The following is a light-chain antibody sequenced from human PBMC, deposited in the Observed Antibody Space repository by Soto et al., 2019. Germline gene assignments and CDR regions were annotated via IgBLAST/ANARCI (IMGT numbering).Light chain of an antibody. CDR1: QSINSN. V-gene: IGKV3-15*01. J-gene: IGKJ1*01. CDR2: GAF. Sequence: EIVMTQSPVTLSVSPGERATLSCRASQSINSNLAWYQQKPGQAPSLLIYGAFTRATGIPARFSGTGSGTEFTLTISSLQSEDLALYYCQQYGSSSWTFGQGTKVDIK. CDR3: QQYGSSSWT.